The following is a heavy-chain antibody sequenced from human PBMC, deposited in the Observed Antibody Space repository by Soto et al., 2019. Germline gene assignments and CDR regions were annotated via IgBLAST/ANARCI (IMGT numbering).Heavy chain of an antibody. CDR3: ARDDSLVLDSSGYAFDI. V-gene: IGHV1-69*13. Sequence: SVKVSCKASGGPFSSYAISWVRQAPGQGLEWMGGIIPILGTANYAQKFQGRVTITADESTSTAYMELSSLRSEDTAVYYCARDDSLVLDSSGYAFDIWGQGTMVTVSS. J-gene: IGHJ3*02. CDR2: IIPILGTA. CDR1: GGPFSSYA. D-gene: IGHD3-22*01.